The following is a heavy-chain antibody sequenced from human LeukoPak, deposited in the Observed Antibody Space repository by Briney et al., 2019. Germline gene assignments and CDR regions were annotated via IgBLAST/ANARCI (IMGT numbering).Heavy chain of an antibody. V-gene: IGHV1-2*02. CDR2: INPNSGGT. CDR3: ASSAYYYDSSGYLDY. J-gene: IGHJ4*02. D-gene: IGHD3-22*01. CDR1: GYTFTSYY. Sequence: ASVKVSCKASGYTFTSYYMHWVRQAPGQGLEWMGWINPNSGGTNYAQKFQGRVTMTRDTSISTAYMELSRLRSDDTAVYYCASSAYYYDSSGYLDYWGQGTLVTVSS.